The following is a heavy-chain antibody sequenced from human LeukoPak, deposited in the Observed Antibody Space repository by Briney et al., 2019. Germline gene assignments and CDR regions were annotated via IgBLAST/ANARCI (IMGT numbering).Heavy chain of an antibody. J-gene: IGHJ5*02. V-gene: IGHV4-39*01. Sequence: SATLSLTCTVSGGSISSRSYYWGWLRQPPGKGLEWIASIFYSGSTYHNPSLKSRVTMSVDTSKSQFSLKLSSVTAADTAVYFCARHPLKAYVSDWFDPWGQGTLVTVSS. CDR3: ARHPLKAYVSDWFDP. CDR1: GGSISSRSYY. CDR2: IFYSGST. D-gene: IGHD3-10*02.